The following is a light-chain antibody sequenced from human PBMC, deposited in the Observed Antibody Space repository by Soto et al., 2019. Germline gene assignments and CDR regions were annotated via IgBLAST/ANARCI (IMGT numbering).Light chain of an antibody. CDR2: GAS. CDR1: QSVSSGY. CDR3: QQYGSSLLYT. V-gene: IGKV3-20*01. Sequence: EIVLTQSPGTLSLSPGERVTLSCRASQSVSSGYLAWYQQKPGQAPRLLIYGASSRATGIPDRFSGSGSGTDFTLTISRLEPEAFAVYYCQQYGSSLLYTFGQGTKLEIK. J-gene: IGKJ2*01.